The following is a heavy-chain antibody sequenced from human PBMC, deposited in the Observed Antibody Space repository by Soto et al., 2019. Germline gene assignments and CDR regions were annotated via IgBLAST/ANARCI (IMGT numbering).Heavy chain of an antibody. Sequence: GGSLRLSCAASGFTFSNAWMNWVRQAPWKGLEWVGRIKSKTDGGTTDYAAPVKGRFTISRDDSKNTLYLQMNSLKTEDTAVYYCTTVRAAYYDILTGYYAPYYYYGMDVWGQGTTVTVSS. CDR2: IKSKTDGGTT. V-gene: IGHV3-15*07. CDR3: TTVRAAYYDILTGYYAPYYYYGMDV. CDR1: GFTFSNAW. D-gene: IGHD3-9*01. J-gene: IGHJ6*02.